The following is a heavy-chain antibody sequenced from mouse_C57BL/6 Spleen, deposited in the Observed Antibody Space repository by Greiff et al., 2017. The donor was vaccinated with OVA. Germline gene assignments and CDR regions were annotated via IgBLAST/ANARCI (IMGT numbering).Heavy chain of an antibody. D-gene: IGHD2-5*01. J-gene: IGHJ1*03. V-gene: IGHV3-8*01. CDR3: ARRSNYGGYFDV. CDR2: ISYSGST. Sequence: EVQGVESGPGLAKPSQTLSLTCSVTGYSITSDYWNWIRKFPGNKLEYMGYISYSGSTYYNPSLKSRISITRDTSKNQYYLQLHSVTTEDTATYDCARRSNYGGYFDVWGTGTTVTVSS. CDR1: GYSITSDY.